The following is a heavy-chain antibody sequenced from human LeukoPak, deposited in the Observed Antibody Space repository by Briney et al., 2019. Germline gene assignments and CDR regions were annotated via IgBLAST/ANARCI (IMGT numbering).Heavy chain of an antibody. CDR1: GFSVTSYA. Sequence: GGSLRLSCVASGFSVTSYAISWVRQAPGKGLEWVSAISGSGGSPSYADSVRGRFTISRDNSKNTVYLQINSMRAEDTAIYHCAKEGPYDLHTGLIYIDYWGQGTLVTVSS. V-gene: IGHV3-23*01. CDR2: ISGSGGSP. J-gene: IGHJ4*02. CDR3: AKEGPYDLHTGLIYIDY. D-gene: IGHD3-22*01.